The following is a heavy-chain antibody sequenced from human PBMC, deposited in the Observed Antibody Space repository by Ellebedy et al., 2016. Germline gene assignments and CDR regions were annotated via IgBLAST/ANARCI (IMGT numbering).Heavy chain of an antibody. CDR1: EFTFSSDW. J-gene: IGHJ4*02. D-gene: IGHD2-8*01. CDR3: TRDGSEWSRDY. V-gene: IGHV3-21*06. CDR2: IVNSGRET. Sequence: GESLKISXAASEFTFSSDWMTWVRQAPGKGLEWVATIVNSGRETYYPESLKGRFTISRDNAMNSVYLQMDSLTVEDTAVYYCTRDGSEWSRDYWGQGTLVTVSS.